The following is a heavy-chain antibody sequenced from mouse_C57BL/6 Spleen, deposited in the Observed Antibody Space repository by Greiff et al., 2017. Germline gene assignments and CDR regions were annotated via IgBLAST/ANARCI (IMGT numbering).Heavy chain of an antibody. D-gene: IGHD1-1*01. J-gene: IGHJ3*01. CDR3: TTRGTITTGFAY. Sequence: EVQLQQSGAELVRPGASVKLSCTASGFNIKDYYMHWVKQRPEQGLEWIGRIDPEDGDTEYDPKFQGKATMTADTSSNTAYLQLSSLTSEDTAVYYCTTRGTITTGFAYWGQGTLVTVSA. V-gene: IGHV14-1*01. CDR1: GFNIKDYY. CDR2: IDPEDGDT.